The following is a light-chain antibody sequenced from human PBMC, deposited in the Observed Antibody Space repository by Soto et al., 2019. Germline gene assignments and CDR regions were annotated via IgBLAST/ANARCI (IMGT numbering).Light chain of an antibody. V-gene: IGLV1-51*01. Sequence: QSLLTQPPSVSAAPGQRVTISCSGSSSNIGNNYVSWYQQFPGTAPRLLIYDNNQRPSGIPARFSGSKSGTSATLYITGLQTGDEADYYCGAWDSSLSGGREVFGGGTKLTVL. J-gene: IGLJ3*02. CDR2: DNN. CDR1: SSNIGNNY. CDR3: GAWDSSLSGGREV.